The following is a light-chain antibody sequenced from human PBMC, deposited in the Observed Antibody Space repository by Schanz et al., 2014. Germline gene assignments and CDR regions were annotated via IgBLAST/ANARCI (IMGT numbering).Light chain of an antibody. J-gene: IGLJ3*02. V-gene: IGLV1-51*01. CDR1: TSNLGNNY. CDR2: DNN. CDR3: GTWDTRLSAWV. Sequence: QSVLTQPPSVSAAPGQKVSISCSGSTSNLGNNYVSWYQHLPGTAPKVFIYDNNKRPSGIPDGFSGSKSATSATLGITGLQTGDEADYYCGTWDTRLSAWVFGGGTKLTVL.